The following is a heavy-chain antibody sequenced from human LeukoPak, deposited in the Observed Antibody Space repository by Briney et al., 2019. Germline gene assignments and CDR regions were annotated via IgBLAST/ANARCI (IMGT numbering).Heavy chain of an antibody. CDR1: GFTFDDYA. J-gene: IGHJ4*02. V-gene: IGHV3-43D*03. CDR2: TNWDGNTT. D-gene: IGHD2-21*02. CDR3: AKGDSGHDPSIHPPGAFDY. Sequence: GGSLRLSCVASGFTFDDYAMHWVRQAPGKGLEWVCLTNWDGNTTFCADSVKGRFTISRDNIKSSLFLQMNSLRPEDSALYYCAKGDSGHDPSIHPPGAFDYWGQGTLVTVSS.